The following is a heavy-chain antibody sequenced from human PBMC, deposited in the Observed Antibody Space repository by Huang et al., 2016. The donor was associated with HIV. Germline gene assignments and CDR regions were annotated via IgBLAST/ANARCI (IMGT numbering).Heavy chain of an antibody. J-gene: IGHJ3*02. D-gene: IGHD2-15*01. CDR1: GASISSGSSY. Sequence: QVQLQESGPGLVKPSQTLSLTCTVSGASISSGSSYWTWIRQPAGKGLEWIGHIYTSGSTNDNPSHKSRVTISIDTSKNHFSLRLNAVTAADTAVYYCATWPPGSQMRAFDIWGPGTMITVSS. CDR3: ATWPPGSQMRAFDI. CDR2: IYTSGST. V-gene: IGHV4-61*09.